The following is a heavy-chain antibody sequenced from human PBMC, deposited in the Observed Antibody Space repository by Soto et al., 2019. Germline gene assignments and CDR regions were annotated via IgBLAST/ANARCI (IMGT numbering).Heavy chain of an antibody. D-gene: IGHD6-13*01. J-gene: IGHJ6*02. CDR2: ISSSGSPI. V-gene: IGHV3-11*01. CDR1: GFTFSSYA. Sequence: RLSCAASGFTFSSYAMSWIRQAPGKGLEWVSYISSSGSPIYYADSVKGRFTISRDNAKNSLYLQMNSLRAEDTAVYYCARGGQQLHGMDVWGQGTTVTVSS. CDR3: ARGGQQLHGMDV.